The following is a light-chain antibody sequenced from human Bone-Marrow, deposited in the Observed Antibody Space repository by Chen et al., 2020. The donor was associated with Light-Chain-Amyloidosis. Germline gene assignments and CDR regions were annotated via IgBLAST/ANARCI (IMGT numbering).Light chain of an antibody. CDR3: QSADSSGTYEVI. CDR1: DLPTKY. V-gene: IGLV3-25*03. Sequence: SYDLTQPPSVSVSPGQTARITCSGDDLPTKYAYWYQQKPGQAPVLVIHRDTERPSGISAGFSGSSSGTTATLTIRGVQAEDEADYHCQSADSSGTYEVIFGGGTKLTVL. CDR2: RDT. J-gene: IGLJ2*01.